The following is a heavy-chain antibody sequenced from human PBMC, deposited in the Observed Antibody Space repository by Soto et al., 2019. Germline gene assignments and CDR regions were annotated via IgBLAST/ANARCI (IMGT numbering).Heavy chain of an antibody. Sequence: QVQLVQSAAEVKKPGASVRVSCKASGYTFIRYGIAWVRQAPGQGPERMGWISPYNDYTSYAQKLQGRVTMTADTSTRTVYMELRGLKSDDTAVYSCARGGYYDNTWGKLRHYGLDVWGQGTSVTVSS. CDR2: ISPYNDYT. J-gene: IGHJ6*02. V-gene: IGHV1-18*01. D-gene: IGHD3-16*01. CDR3: ARGGYYDNTWGKLRHYGLDV. CDR1: GYTFIRYG.